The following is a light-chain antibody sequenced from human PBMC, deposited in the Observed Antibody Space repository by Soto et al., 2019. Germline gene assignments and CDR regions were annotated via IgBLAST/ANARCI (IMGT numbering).Light chain of an antibody. CDR3: QQRGNWPVT. CDR1: QSVGSY. CDR2: DAS. Sequence: EIVLTQSPATLSSSPGERATLSCRASQSVGSYFAWYQQKPGQAPRLLIYDASNRATGIPARFSGRGSGTDFTLTISCLEPEDFAVYYCQQRGNWPVTFGQGTRVDIK. V-gene: IGKV3-11*01. J-gene: IGKJ1*01.